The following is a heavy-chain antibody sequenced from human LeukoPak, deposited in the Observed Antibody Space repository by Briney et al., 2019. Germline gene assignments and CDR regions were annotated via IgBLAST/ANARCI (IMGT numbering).Heavy chain of an antibody. J-gene: IGHJ4*02. CDR2: INAGNGNT. V-gene: IGHV1-3*01. CDR1: GYTFTNYA. CDR3: TRGIWSSHNKDYYFDY. Sequence: ASVRVSCKASGYTFTNYAMNWVRQAPGQRLEWMGWINAGNGNTKSSQRFQDRVTITRDTSASTAYMEPNSLRSEDTAVYYCTRGIWSSHNKDYYFDYWGQGSLVTVSS. D-gene: IGHD2-2*01.